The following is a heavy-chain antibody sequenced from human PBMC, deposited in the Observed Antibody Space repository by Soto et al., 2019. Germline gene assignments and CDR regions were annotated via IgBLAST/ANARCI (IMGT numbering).Heavy chain of an antibody. Sequence: PGGSLRLSCAASGFTFSSYAMHWVRQAPGKGLEWVAVISYDGSNKNYADSVKGRFTISRDNSKNTLYLQMNSLRAEDTAVYNCARGDLTAEYFDYWGQGTLVTVS. J-gene: IGHJ4*02. V-gene: IGHV3-30-3*01. CDR3: ARGDLTAEYFDY. D-gene: IGHD7-27*01. CDR2: ISYDGSNK. CDR1: GFTFSSYA.